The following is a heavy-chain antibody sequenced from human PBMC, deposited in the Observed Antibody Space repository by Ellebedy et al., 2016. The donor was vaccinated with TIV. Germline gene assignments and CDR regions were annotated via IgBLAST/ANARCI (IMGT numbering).Heavy chain of an antibody. J-gene: IGHJ4*02. V-gene: IGHV3-23*01. CDR1: GFTFSSYA. Sequence: GESLKISCAASGFTFSSYAMSWVRQAPGQGLEWEPGIPATGVSIAYADSVKGRFTISRDNSKDTLFLQMNSLRAEDTAVYYCASSRYHYYLGNTIFAYWGQGALVTVSS. CDR2: IPATGVSI. CDR3: ASSRYHYYLGNTIFAY. D-gene: IGHD3-10*01.